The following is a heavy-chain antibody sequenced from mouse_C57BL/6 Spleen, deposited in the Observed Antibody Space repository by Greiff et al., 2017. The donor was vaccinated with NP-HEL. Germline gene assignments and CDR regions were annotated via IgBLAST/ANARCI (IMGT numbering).Heavy chain of an antibody. V-gene: IGHV6-6*01. CDR2: IRNKANNHAT. D-gene: IGHD2-1*01. Sequence: EVKLMESGGGLVQPGGSMKLSCAASGFTFSDAWMDWVRQSPEKGLEWVAEIRNKANNHATYYAESVKGRFTISRDDSKSSVYLQMNSLRAEDTGIYYCTNYGNYGGFAYWGQGTLVTVSA. CDR3: TNYGNYGGFAY. CDR1: GFTFSDAW. J-gene: IGHJ3*01.